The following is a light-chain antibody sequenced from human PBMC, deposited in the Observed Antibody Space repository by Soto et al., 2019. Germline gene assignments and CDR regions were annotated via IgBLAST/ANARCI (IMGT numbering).Light chain of an antibody. J-gene: IGKJ3*01. V-gene: IGKV3-11*01. CDR2: DAS. CDR1: QSVSSY. Sequence: EIVLTQSPATLSLSPGERATLSSRASQSVSSYLAWYQQKPGQAPRLLIYDASNRATGIPARFSGSGSGTDFTLTISSLEPEGFAVYYCQQRSNWPIFTFGPGTKVDIK. CDR3: QQRSNWPIFT.